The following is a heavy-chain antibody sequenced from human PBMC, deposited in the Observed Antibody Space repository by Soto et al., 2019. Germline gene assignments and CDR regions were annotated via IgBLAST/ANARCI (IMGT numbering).Heavy chain of an antibody. Sequence: QVQLVESGGGVVQPGRSLRLSCAASGFTFSSYGMHWVRQAPGKGLEWVAVIWYDGSNKYYADSVKGRFTISRDNSKNTLYLQMNRLRAEDTAVYYCARDPYYYDSSGELGYFDYWGQGTLVTVSS. CDR1: GFTFSSYG. D-gene: IGHD3-22*01. CDR2: IWYDGSNK. V-gene: IGHV3-33*01. J-gene: IGHJ4*02. CDR3: ARDPYYYDSSGELGYFDY.